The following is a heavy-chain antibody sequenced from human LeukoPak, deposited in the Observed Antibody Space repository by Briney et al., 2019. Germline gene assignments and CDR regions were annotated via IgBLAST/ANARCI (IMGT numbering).Heavy chain of an antibody. CDR2: IYTSGST. J-gene: IGHJ4*02. Sequence: SETLSLTCTVSGGSISSYYWSWIRQPAGKGLEWIGRIYTSGSTNYNPSLKSRVTISVDTSKNQFSLKLSSVTAADTAVYYCARGLTVKGDFDYWGQGTLVTVSS. CDR3: ARGLTVKGDFDY. V-gene: IGHV4-4*07. D-gene: IGHD4-11*01. CDR1: GGSISSYY.